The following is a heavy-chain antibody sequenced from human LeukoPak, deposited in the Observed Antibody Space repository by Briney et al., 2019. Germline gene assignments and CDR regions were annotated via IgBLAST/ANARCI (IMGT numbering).Heavy chain of an antibody. V-gene: IGHV4-39*01. CDR2: IYYSGNT. CDR1: GVSISSSNSY. Sequence: PSETLSLTCTVSGVSISSSNSYWGWIRQPPGKGPEWIGSIYYSGNTYYNASLKSQVSISIDTSKNQFSLRLTSVTAADTAVYYCARQTGSGLFILPGGQGTLVTASS. CDR3: ARQTGSGLFILP. J-gene: IGHJ4*02. D-gene: IGHD3/OR15-3a*01.